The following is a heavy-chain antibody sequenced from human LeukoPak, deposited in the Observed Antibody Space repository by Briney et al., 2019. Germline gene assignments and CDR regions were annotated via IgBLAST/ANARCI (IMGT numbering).Heavy chain of an antibody. V-gene: IGHV3-53*01. D-gene: IGHD1-26*01. CDR1: GFTVRSNY. CDR3: ARGGSYLSAFDI. Sequence: GGSLRLSCAASGFTVRSNYMSWVRQAPGKGLEWVSIIYGGGSVFYAGSVKGRFTISRDNSKNTLYLQMNSLRGEDTAVYYCARGGSYLSAFDIWGQGTMVTVSS. CDR2: IYGGGSV. J-gene: IGHJ3*02.